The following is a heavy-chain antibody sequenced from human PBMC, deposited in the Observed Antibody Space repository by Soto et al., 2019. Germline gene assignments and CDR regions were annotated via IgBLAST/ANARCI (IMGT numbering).Heavy chain of an antibody. CDR2: IRNKAQNFIT. Sequence: EVQLVESGGGLVQPGGSLRLSCAASGFSSSDHYMDWVRQAPGKGLEWVGRIRNKAQNFITEYAASVKDRFTISRDDSRNSVYLQMSSLKNEDPAVYYCARWVAGAADCWGQGTQVTVSS. J-gene: IGHJ4*01. CDR3: ARWVAGAADC. CDR1: GFSSSDHY. D-gene: IGHD2-15*01. V-gene: IGHV3-72*01.